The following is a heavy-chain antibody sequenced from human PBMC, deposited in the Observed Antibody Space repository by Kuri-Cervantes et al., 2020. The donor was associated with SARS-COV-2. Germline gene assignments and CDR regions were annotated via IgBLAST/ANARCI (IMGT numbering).Heavy chain of an antibody. D-gene: IGHD4-17*01. Sequence: ESLKISFAALGFTFSSYWMHWVRQAPGKGLVWVSCINSDGISTSYADSVKGRFTISRDNSKNTLYLQMNSLRAEDTAVYYCARASSYGDYPAGHFDFWGQGTLVTVSS. CDR3: ARASSYGDYPAGHFDF. V-gene: IGHV3-74*01. CDR1: GFTFSSYW. CDR2: INSDGIST. J-gene: IGHJ4*01.